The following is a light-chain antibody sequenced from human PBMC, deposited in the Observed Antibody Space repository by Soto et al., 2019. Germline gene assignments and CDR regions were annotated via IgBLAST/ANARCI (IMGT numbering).Light chain of an antibody. Sequence: QSVLTKPASVSGSPGQSITISCTGTSSDVGRYNYVSWFQQHPGKAPKLILYDVSNRPSGVSSRFSGSKSGNTASLTISGLQAEDEADYYCTSYGGRNTPYVFGTGTEVTVL. CDR3: TSYGGRNTPYV. J-gene: IGLJ1*01. CDR1: SSDVGRYNY. V-gene: IGLV2-14*01. CDR2: DVS.